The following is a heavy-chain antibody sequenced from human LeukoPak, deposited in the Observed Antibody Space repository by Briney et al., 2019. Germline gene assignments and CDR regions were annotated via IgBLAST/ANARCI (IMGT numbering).Heavy chain of an antibody. CDR1: GFTFSSYW. CDR3: ARGGASSSWYGP. D-gene: IGHD6-13*01. J-gene: IGHJ5*02. CDR2: ISSDGSRT. Sequence: QTGGSLRLSCAASGFTFSSYWMHWVRQAPGKGLVWVSRISSDGSRTTYADSVKGRFTISRDNAKNTLYLQMNSLRAEDTAVYYCARGGASSSWYGPWGQGTLVTVSS. V-gene: IGHV3-74*01.